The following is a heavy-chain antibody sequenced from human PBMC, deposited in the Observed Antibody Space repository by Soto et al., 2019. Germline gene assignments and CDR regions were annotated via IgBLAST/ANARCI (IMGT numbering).Heavy chain of an antibody. CDR2: MNPNSGNT. D-gene: IGHD3-10*01. J-gene: IGHJ6*03. V-gene: IGHV1-8*01. CDR1: GYSFTIYD. CDR3: ARGPRGMVRGVMDYYYMDV. Sequence: ASVKVSCKASGYSFTIYDINWVRLATGQGLEWMGWMNPNSGNTGYAQKFQGRVTMTRNTSISTAYMELSSLRSEDTAVYYFARGPRGMVRGVMDYYYMDVWGKGTTVTVSS.